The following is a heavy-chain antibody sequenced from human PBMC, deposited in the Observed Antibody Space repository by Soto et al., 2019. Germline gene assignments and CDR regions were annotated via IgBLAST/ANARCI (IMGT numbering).Heavy chain of an antibody. D-gene: IGHD3-3*01. CDR2: MNPNSGNT. J-gene: IGHJ6*03. Sequence: GASVKVSCKASGYTFTSYDINWVRQATGQGLEWMGWMNPNSGNTGYAQKFQGRVTMTRNTSISTAYMELSSLRSEDTAVYYCARGLVWLIFGVVDYYMDVWGKGTTVTVSS. CDR1: GYTFTSYD. CDR3: ARGLVWLIFGVVDYYMDV. V-gene: IGHV1-8*01.